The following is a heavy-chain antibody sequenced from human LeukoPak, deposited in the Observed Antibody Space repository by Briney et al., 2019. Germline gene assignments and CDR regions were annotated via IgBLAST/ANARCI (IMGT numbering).Heavy chain of an antibody. V-gene: IGHV3-21*01. CDR1: GFTFSSYS. J-gene: IGHJ4*02. Sequence: GDSLRLSCAASGFTFSSYSMNWVRQAPGKGLEWVSSITKRSSYINYSDSLKGRFTISRDNARNSLDLQMNSLRAEDTAVYYCARDLIFYESSGYYPVDCWGQGTLVTVSS. D-gene: IGHD3-22*01. CDR2: ITKRSSYI. CDR3: ARDLIFYESSGYYPVDC.